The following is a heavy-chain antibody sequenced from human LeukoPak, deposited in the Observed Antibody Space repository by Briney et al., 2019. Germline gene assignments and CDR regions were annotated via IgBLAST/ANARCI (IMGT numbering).Heavy chain of an antibody. CDR2: ISSLSNYI. D-gene: IGHD3-10*01. J-gene: IGHJ4*02. CDR3: ARHYYGSGSYYNPLDY. V-gene: IGHV3-21*01. Sequence: GGSLRLSCAASGFTFSSYSMNWVRQAPGKGLEWVSSISSLSNYIYYEDSVKGRFTISRDYAKNSLYLQMNSLRAEDTAVYFCARHYYGSGSYYNPLDYWGQGTLVTVSS. CDR1: GFTFSSYS.